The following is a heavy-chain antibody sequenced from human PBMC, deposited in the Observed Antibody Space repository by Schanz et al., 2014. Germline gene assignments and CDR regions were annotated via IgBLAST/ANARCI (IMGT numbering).Heavy chain of an antibody. CDR2: INPSVGNT. J-gene: IGHJ3*02. CDR1: GYTFTSYY. Sequence: QVQLVQSGAEAKKPGASVKVSCEASGYTFTSYYIHWFRQAPGQGLEWMGLINPSVGNTNYAQKFRGRVTMTRDTSTSTVYMELSSLRSEYTAVYLCARGASTGAFDIWGQGTMVTVSS. CDR3: ARGASTGAFDI. V-gene: IGHV1-46*03.